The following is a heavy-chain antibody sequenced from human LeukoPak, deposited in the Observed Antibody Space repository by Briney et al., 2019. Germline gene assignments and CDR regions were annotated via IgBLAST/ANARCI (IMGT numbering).Heavy chain of an antibody. D-gene: IGHD4-17*01. CDR2: ISYDGSNR. J-gene: IGHJ4*02. Sequence: SCKASGYTFTSYYMHWVRQAPGKGLEWVAVISYDGSNRYYADSMKGRFTISRDNSKNTLYLQMNSLRAEDTAVYYCARDQGYGDYVGRFDYWGQGTLVTVSS. CDR1: GYTFTSYY. CDR3: ARDQGYGDYVGRFDY. V-gene: IGHV3-30-3*01.